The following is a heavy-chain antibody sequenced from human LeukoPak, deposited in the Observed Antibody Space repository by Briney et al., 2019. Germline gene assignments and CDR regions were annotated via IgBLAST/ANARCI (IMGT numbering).Heavy chain of an antibody. CDR2: ISGYNYDT. CDR1: GYIFSSYG. V-gene: IGHV1-18*01. J-gene: IGHJ4*02. CDR3: ARSRQRRGYNFDY. Sequence: ASVKVSCKASGYIFSSYGISWVRQAPGQGLEWMGWISGYNYDTDYAPRFQGRLTLTTDKSSDTAYMELRSLKFDDTAVYYCARSRQRRGYNFDYWGQGALVTVSS. D-gene: IGHD5-12*01.